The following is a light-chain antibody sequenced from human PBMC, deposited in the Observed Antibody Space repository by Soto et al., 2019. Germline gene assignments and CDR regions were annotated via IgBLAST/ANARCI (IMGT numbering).Light chain of an antibody. J-gene: IGLJ1*01. CDR3: QSFDSTLSGGV. V-gene: IGLV1-40*01. CDR2: GNT. Sequence: QSVLTQPPAVSGAPGQRVTISCTGSSSNIGAGYNVHWYQQLPGTAPKLLIYGNTNRPSGVPDRFSASKSDTSASLAITGLQSEDEAFYYCQSFDSTLSGGVFGTGTKVTV. CDR1: SSNIGAGYN.